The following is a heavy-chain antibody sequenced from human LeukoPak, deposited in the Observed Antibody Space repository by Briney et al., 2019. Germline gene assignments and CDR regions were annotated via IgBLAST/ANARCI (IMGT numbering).Heavy chain of an antibody. CDR3: ARDRLLEDRDYHYYYYMDV. Sequence: GGSLRLSCAASGFTFSTFAMIWVRQPPGKGLGWVSSIFPSGGEIHYADSVRGRFTISRDNSKSTLSLQMNSLRAEDTAVYYCARDRLLEDRDYHYYYYMDVWGIGTTVTVSS. CDR1: GFTFSTFA. CDR2: IFPSGGEI. D-gene: IGHD1-1*01. V-gene: IGHV3-23*01. J-gene: IGHJ6*03.